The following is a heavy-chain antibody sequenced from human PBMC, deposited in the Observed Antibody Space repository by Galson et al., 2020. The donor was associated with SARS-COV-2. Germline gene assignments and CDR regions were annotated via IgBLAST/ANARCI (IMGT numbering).Heavy chain of an antibody. CDR2: IWYDGSNK. CDR3: AKAAYYYDSSGYYSPPLYYYYYMDV. V-gene: IGHV3-33*06. Sequence: GESLKISCAASGFTFSSYGMHWVRQAPGKGLEWVAVIWYDGSNKYYADSVKGRFTISRDNSKNTLYLQMNSLRAEDTAVYYCAKAAYYYDSSGYYSPPLYYYYYMDVWGKGTTVTVPS. CDR1: GFTFSSYG. J-gene: IGHJ6*03. D-gene: IGHD3-22*01.